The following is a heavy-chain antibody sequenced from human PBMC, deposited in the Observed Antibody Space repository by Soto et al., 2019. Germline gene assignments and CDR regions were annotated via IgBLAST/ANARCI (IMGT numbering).Heavy chain of an antibody. D-gene: IGHD6-25*01. CDR3: ASFIRGGSGWNLGDYSSGMDV. CDR1: GYTLTELS. CDR2: FDPEDGET. J-gene: IGHJ6*02. V-gene: IGHV1-24*01. Sequence: ASVKVSCKVSGYTLTELSMHWVRQAPGKGLEWMGGFDPEDGETIYAQMFQGRVSMTEDTSTDTAYMALSSLRSEDTAMYYCASFIRGGSGWNLGDYSSGMDVWG.